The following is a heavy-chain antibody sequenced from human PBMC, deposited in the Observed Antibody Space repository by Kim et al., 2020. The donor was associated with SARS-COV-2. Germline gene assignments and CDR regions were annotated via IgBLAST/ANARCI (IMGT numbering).Heavy chain of an antibody. Sequence: GGSLRLSCAASGFTVSSNYMSWVRQAPGKGLEWVSVIYSGGSTYYADSVKGRFTISRDNSKNTLYLQMNSLRAEDTAVYYCARATLGYCSGGSCYSGYYFDYWGQGTLVTVSS. CDR3: ARATLGYCSGGSCYSGYYFDY. J-gene: IGHJ4*02. CDR2: IYSGGST. CDR1: GFTVSSNY. V-gene: IGHV3-66*01. D-gene: IGHD2-15*01.